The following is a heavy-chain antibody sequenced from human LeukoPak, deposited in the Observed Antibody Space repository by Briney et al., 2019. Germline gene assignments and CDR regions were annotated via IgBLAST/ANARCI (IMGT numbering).Heavy chain of an antibody. CDR3: ARASLGVGELFRLDY. V-gene: IGHV1-69*04. CDR1: GYTFTSYA. Sequence: GASVKVSCKASGYTFTSYAMHWVRQAPGQGLEWMGRIIPILGIANYAQKFQGRVTITADKSTSTAYMELSSLRSEDTAVYYCARASLGVGELFRLDYWGQGTLVTVSS. D-gene: IGHD3-10*01. J-gene: IGHJ4*02. CDR2: IIPILGIA.